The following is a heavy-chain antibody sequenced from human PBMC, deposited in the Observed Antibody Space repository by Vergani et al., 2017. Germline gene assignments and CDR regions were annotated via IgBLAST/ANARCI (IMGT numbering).Heavy chain of an antibody. J-gene: IGHJ4*02. CDR2: IYPGDSDT. Sequence: EVQLVQSGAEVKKPGESLKISCKGSGYSFTSYWIGWVCQMPGKGLEWMGIIYPGDSDTRYSPSFQGQVTISADKSISTAYLQWSSLKASDTAMYYCARLGYDDSSGYYRDYWGQGTLVTVSS. D-gene: IGHD3-22*01. CDR3: ARLGYDDSSGYYRDY. CDR1: GYSFTSYW. V-gene: IGHV5-51*01.